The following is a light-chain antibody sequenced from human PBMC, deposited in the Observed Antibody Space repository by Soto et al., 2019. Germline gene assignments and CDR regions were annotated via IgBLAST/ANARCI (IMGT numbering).Light chain of an antibody. Sequence: EIVLAQSPGTLSLSPGEKATLSWSASQTVSRSFLGWYQQKSGQAPRLLIYGASNRATGIPDRFSGSGSGTDFTLTISRLEPEDFAVYYCQQYGSSGTFGQGTKVDIK. J-gene: IGKJ1*01. CDR2: GAS. V-gene: IGKV3-20*01. CDR1: QTVSRSF. CDR3: QQYGSSGT.